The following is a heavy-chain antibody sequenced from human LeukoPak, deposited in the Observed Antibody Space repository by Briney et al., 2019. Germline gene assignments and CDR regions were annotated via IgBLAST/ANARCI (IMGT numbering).Heavy chain of an antibody. CDR2: IYYSGST. Sequence: PSETLSLTCTVSGGSISSGGYYWRWIRQHPGKGLEWIGYIYYSGSTYYNPSLKSRVTISVGTSKNQFSLKLSSVTAADTAVYYCARGGLGDSSGYYPLTNWFDPWGQGTLVTVSS. V-gene: IGHV4-31*03. J-gene: IGHJ5*02. CDR3: ARGGLGDSSGYYPLTNWFDP. D-gene: IGHD3-22*01. CDR1: GGSISSGGYY.